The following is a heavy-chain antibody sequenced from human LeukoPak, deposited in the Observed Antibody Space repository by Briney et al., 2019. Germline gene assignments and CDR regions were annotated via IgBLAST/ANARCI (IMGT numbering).Heavy chain of an antibody. CDR2: ISYDGSNK. J-gene: IGHJ4*02. CDR1: GYTFSSYA. D-gene: IGHD2-21*02. Sequence: SCKASGYTFSSYAMHWVRQAPGKGLEWVAVISYDGSNKYYADSVKGRFTISRDNSKNTLYLQMNSLRAEDTAVYYCARESFIVVVTAHTFDYWGQGTLVTVSS. CDR3: ARESFIVVVTAHTFDY. V-gene: IGHV3-30-3*01.